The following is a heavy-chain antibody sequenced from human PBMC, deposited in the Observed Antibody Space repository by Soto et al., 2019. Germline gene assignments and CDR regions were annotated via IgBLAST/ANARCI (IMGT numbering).Heavy chain of an antibody. CDR2: IYFSGSGTS. J-gene: IGHJ4*02. CDR1: GDFISNTTYY. Sequence: SETLSLTCSVSGDFISNTTYYWGWVRQAPGKGLEWVGSIYFSGSGTSHYNPSLKSRVTISVDTSKNQFSLKLTSVTAADTAVYYCARLPDRNGFYYFDFWGRGILVTVYS. V-gene: IGHV4-39*01. D-gene: IGHD2-15*01. CDR3: ARLPDRNGFYYFDF.